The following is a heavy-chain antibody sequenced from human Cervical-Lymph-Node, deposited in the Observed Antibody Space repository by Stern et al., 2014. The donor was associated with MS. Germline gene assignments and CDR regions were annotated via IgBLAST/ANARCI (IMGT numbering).Heavy chain of an antibody. J-gene: IGHJ3*02. Sequence: VQLVESGAEVKKPGASVKVSCKASEYTFTYFFMHWVRQAPGQGLEWMGVINPSGGFTTYAPQFQGRVTMTRDTSTSTVYMELTSLTSEDTAVYYCASARNTAFDIWGQGTLVTVSS. CDR2: INPSGGFT. V-gene: IGHV1-46*03. CDR3: ASARNTAFDI. CDR1: EYTFTYFF.